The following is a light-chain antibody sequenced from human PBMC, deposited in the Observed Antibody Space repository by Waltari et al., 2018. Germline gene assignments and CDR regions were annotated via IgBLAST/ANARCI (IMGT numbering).Light chain of an antibody. J-gene: IGLJ1*01. V-gene: IGLV2-11*01. Sequence: QSALTQPRSVSGSPGQSVTISCTGTSSDIGSYHFVSWYQQQSGKAPKVIIYDVHERPSWVPDRFSGSRSGNTASLTISRLQADDEGEYYCCAYAGSNIFVFGVGTQLTVL. CDR2: DVH. CDR3: CAYAGSNIFV. CDR1: SSDIGSYHF.